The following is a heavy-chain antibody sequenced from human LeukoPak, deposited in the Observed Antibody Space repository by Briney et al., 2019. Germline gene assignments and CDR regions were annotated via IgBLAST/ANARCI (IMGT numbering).Heavy chain of an antibody. CDR3: ARVMASGGQPLSYFDY. D-gene: IGHD5-24*01. V-gene: IGHV3-23*01. CDR2: ISNSGGTT. Sequence: SGGSLRLSCAASGFTFSSYAMSWVRQAPGKGLDWVSVISNSGGTTYYADSVRGRFTISRDNSKNTLYLQMNSLRAEDTAVYYCARVMASGGQPLSYFDYWGQGTLVTVSS. J-gene: IGHJ4*02. CDR1: GFTFSSYA.